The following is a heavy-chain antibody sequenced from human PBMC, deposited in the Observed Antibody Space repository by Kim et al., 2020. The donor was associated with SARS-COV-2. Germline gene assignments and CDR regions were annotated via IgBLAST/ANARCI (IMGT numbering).Heavy chain of an antibody. CDR2: ISYDGSNK. V-gene: IGHV3-30-3*01. J-gene: IGHJ4*02. Sequence: GGSLRLSCAASGFTFSSYAMHWVRQAPGKGLEWVAVISYDGSNKYYADSVKGRFTISRDNSKNTLYLQMNSLRAEDTAVYYCARGGPYIAARPWGGYWGQGTLLTVSS. CDR1: GFTFSSYA. D-gene: IGHD6-6*01. CDR3: ARGGPYIAARPWGGY.